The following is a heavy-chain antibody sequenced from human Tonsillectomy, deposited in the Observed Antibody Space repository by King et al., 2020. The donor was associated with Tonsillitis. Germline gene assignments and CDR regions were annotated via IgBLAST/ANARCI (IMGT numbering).Heavy chain of an antibody. V-gene: IGHV3-15*01. CDR2: IKSKTDGGTT. CDR3: TTLDSATGAFDI. D-gene: IGHD2-21*01. J-gene: IGHJ3*02. Sequence: MTWVRQAPGKGLEWVGRIKSKTDGGTTDYAAPVKVRLTISRDDSKNTLFLQLNSLKTEDTAVYPCTTLDSATGAFDIWGKWTMVTVSS.